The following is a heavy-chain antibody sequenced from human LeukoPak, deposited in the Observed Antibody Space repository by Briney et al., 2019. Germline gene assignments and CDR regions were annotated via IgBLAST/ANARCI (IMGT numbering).Heavy chain of an antibody. V-gene: IGHV1-2*04. J-gene: IGHJ6*03. CDR1: GYTFTGYY. D-gene: IGHD3-9*01. Sequence: ASVKVSCKASGYTFTGYYMHWVRQAPGQGLEWMGWINPNSGGTNYAQKFQGWVTMTRDTSISTAYMELSRLRSEDTAVYYCKIHYDILTGYPPPYYMDVWGKGTTVTVSS. CDR3: KIHYDILTGYPPPYYMDV. CDR2: INPNSGGT.